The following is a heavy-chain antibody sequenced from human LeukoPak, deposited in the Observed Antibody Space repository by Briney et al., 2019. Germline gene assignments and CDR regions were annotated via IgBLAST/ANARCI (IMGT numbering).Heavy chain of an antibody. CDR3: AKKGGSGSLHCYYMDV. J-gene: IGHJ6*03. D-gene: IGHD3-10*01. V-gene: IGHV3-69-1*02. CDR1: GGSFSGYY. CDR2: VSSGGTI. Sequence: ETLSLTCAVYGGSFSGYYWSWIRQPPGKGLEWVSTVSSGGTIYYADSVKGRFTISRDNSKNTLYLHMNSLRAEDTAIYYCAKKGGSGSLHCYYMDVWGKGTTVTVSS.